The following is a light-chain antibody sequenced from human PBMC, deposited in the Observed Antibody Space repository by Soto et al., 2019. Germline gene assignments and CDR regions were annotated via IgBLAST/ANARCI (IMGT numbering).Light chain of an antibody. CDR3: ASWDDRLKGYL. CDR1: RSNIGSNS. Sequence: QSVLTQPPSASGTPGQRVVISCSGSRSNIGSNSVNWYQQLPGTAPKLLIYINNQRPSGVPDRFSGSKSGTSVSLAISGLQSEDEADYYCASWDDRLKGYLFGTGTKVTVL. CDR2: INN. V-gene: IGLV1-44*01. J-gene: IGLJ1*01.